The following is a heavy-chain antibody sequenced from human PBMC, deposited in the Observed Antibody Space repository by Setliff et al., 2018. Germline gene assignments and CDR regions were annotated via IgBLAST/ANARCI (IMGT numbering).Heavy chain of an antibody. CDR2: ISSSSSTI. V-gene: IGHV3-48*01. CDR3: VRDRSGDYAFDF. D-gene: IGHD4-17*01. Sequence: ETLSLTCAVSGYSISSGYNWGWIRQPPGKGLEWVSYISSSSSTIYYADSVKGRFTISRDNAKNSLYLQMNDLRAEDTALYFCVRDRSGDYAFDFWGQGTLVTVSS. CDR1: GYSISSGYN. J-gene: IGHJ4*02.